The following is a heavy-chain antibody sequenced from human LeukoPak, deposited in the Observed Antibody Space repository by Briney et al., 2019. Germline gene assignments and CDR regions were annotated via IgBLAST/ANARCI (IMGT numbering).Heavy chain of an antibody. Sequence: ASVKVSCRASGYTFTSYYMHWVRQAPGQGLEWMGIINPSGGSISYAQKFQGRVTMTRDTSTSTVYMELSSLRSEDTAVYYCARDRDLYCSGGSCYPGYFDYWGQGTLVTVSS. J-gene: IGHJ4*02. V-gene: IGHV1-46*01. CDR3: ARDRDLYCSGGSCYPGYFDY. CDR1: GYTFTSYY. D-gene: IGHD2-15*01. CDR2: INPSGGSI.